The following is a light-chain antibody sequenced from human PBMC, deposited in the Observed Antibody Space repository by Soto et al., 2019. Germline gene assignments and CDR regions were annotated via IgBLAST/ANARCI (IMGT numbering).Light chain of an antibody. CDR2: GNR. V-gene: IGLV1-40*01. CDR3: QSYDIRLSGVI. J-gene: IGLJ2*01. CDR1: NSNIGAAND. Sequence: QSVLTQPPSVSGAPGQRVSISCTGSNSNIGAANDVHWYQQFPGRPPKLLIYGNRNRPSGVPDRFSGSKIGTSASLAIAGLQDEDEADYYCQSYDIRLSGVIFGGGTKLTVL.